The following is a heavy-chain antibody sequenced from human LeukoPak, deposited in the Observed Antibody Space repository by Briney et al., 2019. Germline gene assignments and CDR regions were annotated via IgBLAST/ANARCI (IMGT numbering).Heavy chain of an antibody. CDR3: ARDLFISGSYYTGYYFDY. Sequence: GGSLRLSCAASGFTFSSYGMHWVRQAPGKGLESVAFIHYDGSNNYYADSVKGRFTLSRDNAKNSLYLQMNSLRAEDTAVYYCARDLFISGSYYTGYYFDYWGQGTLVTVSS. J-gene: IGHJ4*02. D-gene: IGHD3-10*01. V-gene: IGHV3-30*02. CDR1: GFTFSSYG. CDR2: IHYDGSNN.